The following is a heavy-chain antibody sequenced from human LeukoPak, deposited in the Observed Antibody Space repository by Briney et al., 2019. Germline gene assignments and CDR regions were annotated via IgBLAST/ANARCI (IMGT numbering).Heavy chain of an antibody. CDR1: GFTFSSYW. J-gene: IGHJ4*02. Sequence: PGGSLRLSCAASGFTFSSYWMSWVRQAPGRGLEWVANIKQDGSEKYYVGSVKGRFTISRDNAKNSLYLQMNSLRAEDTAVYYCARVQDEWLLDYWGQGTLVTVSS. CDR3: ARVQDEWLLDY. D-gene: IGHD3-3*01. V-gene: IGHV3-7*01. CDR2: IKQDGSEK.